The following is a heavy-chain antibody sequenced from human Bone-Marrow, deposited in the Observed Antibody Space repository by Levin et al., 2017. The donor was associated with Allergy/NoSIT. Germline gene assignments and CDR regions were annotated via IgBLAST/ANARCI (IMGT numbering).Heavy chain of an antibody. Sequence: GESLKISCAASGFTFSSYTMNWVRQAPGKGLEWVSSISSRVDYIYYADSLKGRFTISRDNAKNSLYLQMNSLRAEDTAVYYCARAGYSVYDSFDYWGQGTLVTVSS. J-gene: IGHJ4*02. V-gene: IGHV3-21*01. D-gene: IGHD5/OR15-5a*01. CDR3: ARAGYSVYDSFDY. CDR2: ISSRVDYI. CDR1: GFTFSSYT.